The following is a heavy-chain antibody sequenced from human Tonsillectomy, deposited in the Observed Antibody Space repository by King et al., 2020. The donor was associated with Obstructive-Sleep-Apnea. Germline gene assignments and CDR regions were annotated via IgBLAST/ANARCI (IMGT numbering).Heavy chain of an antibody. CDR2: IYYSGST. Sequence: VQLQESGPGLVKPSETLSLTCTVSGGSISSYYWSWIRQPPGKGLEWIGYIYYSGSTNYNPSLKSRVTISVDTSKNQFSLKLSSVTAADTAVYYCARTIYDTKDDAFDIWGQGTMVTVSS. J-gene: IGHJ3*02. CDR3: ARTIYDTKDDAFDI. D-gene: IGHD3-22*01. V-gene: IGHV4-59*01. CDR1: GGSISSYY.